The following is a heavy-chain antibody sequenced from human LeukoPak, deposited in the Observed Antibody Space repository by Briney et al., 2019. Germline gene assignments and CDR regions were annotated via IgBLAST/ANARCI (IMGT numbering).Heavy chain of an antibody. V-gene: IGHV3-30*03. CDR2: ISYDGSNK. D-gene: IGHD1-26*01. Sequence: AGGSLRLSCAASGFTYSSYGMHWVRQAPGKVLEWVAVISYDGSNKYYADSVKGRFTISRDNSKNTLYLQMNSLRAEDTAVYYCARRGATRTVDYWGQGTLVTVSS. J-gene: IGHJ4*02. CDR3: ARRGATRTVDY. CDR1: GFTYSSYG.